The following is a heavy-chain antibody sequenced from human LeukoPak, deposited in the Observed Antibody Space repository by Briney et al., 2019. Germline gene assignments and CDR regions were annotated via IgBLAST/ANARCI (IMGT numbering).Heavy chain of an antibody. CDR2: IYNSGST. CDR3: ARVMGDGSGYYHFDY. V-gene: IGHV4-59*08. Sequence: SETLSLTCTVSGGSISSYYWSWIRQPPGKGLEWIGYIYNSGSTNYNPSLKSRVTISVDTSKNQISLKLNSVTAADTAVYYCARVMGDGSGYYHFDYWGQGTLVTVSS. D-gene: IGHD3-22*01. CDR1: GGSISSYY. J-gene: IGHJ4*02.